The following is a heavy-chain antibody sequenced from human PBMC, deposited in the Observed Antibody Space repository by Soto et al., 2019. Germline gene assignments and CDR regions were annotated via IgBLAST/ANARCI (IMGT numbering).Heavy chain of an antibody. J-gene: IGHJ4*02. D-gene: IGHD1-1*01. V-gene: IGHV3-23*01. CDR3: AKQLWNGGFASVFDS. Sequence: PGGSLRLSCAASGFSFSTYAMSWVRRAPGKGLEWVSALSSNGADTRYADSVKGRFTISRDNSENTLFLQMSSLGREDTAVYYCAKQLWNGGFASVFDSWGQGIMVTVSS. CDR1: GFSFSTYA. CDR2: LSSNGADT.